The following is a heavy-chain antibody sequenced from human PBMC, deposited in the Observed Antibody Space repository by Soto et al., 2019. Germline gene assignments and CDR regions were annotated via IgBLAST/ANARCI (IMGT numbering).Heavy chain of an antibody. J-gene: IGHJ3*02. CDR3: AGLLYSSGWYSVYDAFDI. CDR2: ISAYNGNT. Sequence: GASVKVSCKASGYTFTSYGISWVRQAPGQGLEWIGWISAYNGNTNYAQKLQGRVTMTTDTSTSTVYMELRSLRSDDTAVYYCAGLLYSSGWYSVYDAFDIWGQGTMVTVSS. D-gene: IGHD6-19*01. V-gene: IGHV1-18*01. CDR1: GYTFTSYG.